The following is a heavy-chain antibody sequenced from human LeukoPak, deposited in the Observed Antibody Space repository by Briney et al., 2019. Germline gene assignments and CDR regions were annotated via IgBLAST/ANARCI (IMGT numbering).Heavy chain of an antibody. CDR1: GGTFSSYA. CDR2: IIPIFGTA. D-gene: IGHD6-13*01. V-gene: IGHV1-69*13. J-gene: IGHJ4*02. CDR3: ARGREKQQLYFDY. Sequence: SVKVSCKASGGTFSSYAISWVRQAPGQGLEWMGGIIPIFGTANYAQKFQGRVTITADESTSTAYMELSSLRSEDTAVYYCARGREKQQLYFDYWGQGTLVTVSS.